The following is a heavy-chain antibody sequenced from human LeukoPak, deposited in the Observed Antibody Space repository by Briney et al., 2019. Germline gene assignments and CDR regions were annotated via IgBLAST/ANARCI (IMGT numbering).Heavy chain of an antibody. D-gene: IGHD5/OR15-5a*01. CDR1: GVNVRSNY. CDR3: ARGKVYYYYDY. J-gene: IGHJ4*02. CDR2: LHSGGDT. V-gene: IGHV3-53*01. Sequence: GGSLRLSCAVPGVNVRSNYMTWVRQAPGKGLEWVSVLHSGGDTYYADSVKGRFTISRDNSENTVYLQMNSLRAEDTAVYYCARGKVYYYYDYWGQGTLVAVSS.